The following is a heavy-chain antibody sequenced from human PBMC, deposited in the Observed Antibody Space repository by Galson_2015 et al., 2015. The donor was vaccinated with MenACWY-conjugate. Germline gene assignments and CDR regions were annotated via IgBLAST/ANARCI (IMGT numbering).Heavy chain of an antibody. CDR2: IYDSGTT. J-gene: IGHJ4*02. Sequence: EAPSLTPPFSGGSPSNSGYSLTRVPQPPGEGPGWIGLIYDSGTTKYNPSLKGRVTISLDTSKNQVSLKLSSVTAADTAVYYCAREFSYWGQGTLVTVSS. CDR3: AREFSY. CDR1: GGSPSNSGYS. D-gene: IGHD2/OR15-2a*01. V-gene: IGHV4-61*08.